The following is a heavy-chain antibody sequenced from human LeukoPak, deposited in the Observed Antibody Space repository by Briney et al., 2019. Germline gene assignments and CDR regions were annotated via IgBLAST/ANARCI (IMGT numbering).Heavy chain of an antibody. CDR1: GGSISSYY. V-gene: IGHV4-59*01. CDR2: IYYSGSA. CDR3: ARDLDCSGGSCYGWFDP. J-gene: IGHJ5*02. Sequence: PSETLSLTCTVSGGSISSYYWSWIRQPPGKGLEWIGYIYYSGSANYSPSLKSRVTISVDTSKNQFSLKLSSVTAADTAVYYCARDLDCSGGSCYGWFDPWGQGTLVTVSS. D-gene: IGHD2-15*01.